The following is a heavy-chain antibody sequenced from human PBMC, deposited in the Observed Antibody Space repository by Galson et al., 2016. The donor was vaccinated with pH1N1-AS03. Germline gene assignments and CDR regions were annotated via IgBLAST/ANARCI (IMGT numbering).Heavy chain of an antibody. CDR2: INPNNGVT. CDR1: GYIFTGFY. D-gene: IGHD2-2*01. J-gene: IGHJ6*02. Sequence: SVKVSCKASGYIFTGFYVHWVRRAPGQGLEWMGWINPNNGVTNYAQKFQAWVTRTGDTSISTAYMELYGLKSDDTAVYYCARDPRGPCTSATCPTTYYFGMDVWGQGTTVIVSS. CDR3: ARDPRGPCTSATCPTTYYFGMDV. V-gene: IGHV1-2*04.